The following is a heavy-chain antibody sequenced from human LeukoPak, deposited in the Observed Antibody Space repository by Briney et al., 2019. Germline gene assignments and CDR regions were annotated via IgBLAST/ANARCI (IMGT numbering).Heavy chain of an antibody. CDR3: ARRMPGSGWLFDQ. J-gene: IGHJ4*02. D-gene: IGHD3-22*01. Sequence: SETLSLTCTVSGGSISSFYWSWIRQPPGKGLEWIGYINPSGVTNYNPFLKSRVTISVDTSKNQFSLRLSSVTAADPAVYYCARRMPGSGWLFDQWGQGTLVTVSS. V-gene: IGHV4-4*09. CDR2: INPSGVT. CDR1: GGSISSFY.